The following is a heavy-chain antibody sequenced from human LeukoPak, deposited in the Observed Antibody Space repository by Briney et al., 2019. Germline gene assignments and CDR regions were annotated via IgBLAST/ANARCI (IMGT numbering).Heavy chain of an antibody. V-gene: IGHV3-11*01. J-gene: IGHJ4*02. CDR2: ISSSGSTI. CDR1: GFTFSDYY. Sequence: GGSLRLSCAASGFTFSDYYMSWIRQAPGKGLEWVSYISSSGSTIYYADSVKGRFTISRDNAKTSLYLQMNSLRAEDTAVYYCARRGFQGDDYDDYWGQGTLVTVSS. D-gene: IGHD3-16*01. CDR3: ARRGFQGDDYDDY.